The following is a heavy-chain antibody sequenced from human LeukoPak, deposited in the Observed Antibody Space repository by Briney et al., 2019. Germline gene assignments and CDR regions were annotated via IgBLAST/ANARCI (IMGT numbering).Heavy chain of an antibody. V-gene: IGHV3-33*01. J-gene: IGHJ4*02. Sequence: GGSLRLSCAASGFTFSSFGMHWVRQAPGKGLEWVAVIWYDGSNKYYADSVKGRFTISRDNSKNTLYLQMNSLRAEDTAVYYCARGNYYGSGSYYPFDYWGQGTLVTVS. CDR3: ARGNYYGSGSYYPFDY. CDR2: IWYDGSNK. D-gene: IGHD3-10*01. CDR1: GFTFSSFG.